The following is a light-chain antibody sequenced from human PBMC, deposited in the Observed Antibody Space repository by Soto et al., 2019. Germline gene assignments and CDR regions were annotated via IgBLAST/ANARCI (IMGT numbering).Light chain of an antibody. J-gene: IGKJ1*01. Sequence: DVQMTQSPSSLSAFVGDRVTITCRASQRIGNYLHWYQQHPGKAPKLLIYVASSLQSGVPSRFSGGGSGTDFTLTISSLQPEDFATYYCHQTFSSPRTFGQGTKVELK. V-gene: IGKV1-39*01. CDR1: QRIGNY. CDR2: VAS. CDR3: HQTFSSPRT.